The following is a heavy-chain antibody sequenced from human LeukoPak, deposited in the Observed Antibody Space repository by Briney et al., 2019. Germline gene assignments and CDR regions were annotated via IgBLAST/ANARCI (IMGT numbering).Heavy chain of an antibody. CDR2: ISGSGGST. CDR3: AKDDRVKAARTDKRYFDY. Sequence: GGSLRLSCAASGFTFSSYAMSWVRQAPGKGLEWVSAISGSGGSTYYADSVKGRFTISRDNSKNTLYLQMNSLRAEDTAVYYCAKDDRVKAARTDKRYFDYWGQGTLVTVSS. CDR1: GFTFSSYA. J-gene: IGHJ4*02. D-gene: IGHD6-6*01. V-gene: IGHV3-23*01.